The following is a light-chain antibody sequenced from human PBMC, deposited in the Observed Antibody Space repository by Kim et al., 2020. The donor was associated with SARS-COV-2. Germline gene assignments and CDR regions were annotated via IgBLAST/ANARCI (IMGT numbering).Light chain of an antibody. CDR1: QSISSSY. CDR3: QQYYSPLFT. J-gene: IGKJ3*01. CDR2: GSS. V-gene: IGKV3-20*01. Sequence: APGDRATPSCRASQSISSSYLAWYQQKPGQAPRVLIYGSSSRATGIPDRFSGSGSGTDFTLTISRLEPEDFAVYYCQQYYSPLFTFGPGTKVDIK.